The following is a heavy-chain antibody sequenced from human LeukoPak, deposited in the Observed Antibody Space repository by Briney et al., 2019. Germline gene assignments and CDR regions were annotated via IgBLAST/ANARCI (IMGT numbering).Heavy chain of an antibody. J-gene: IGHJ3*02. CDR3: ARDTSAGPDAFDI. V-gene: IGHV1-18*01. D-gene: IGHD2/OR15-2a*01. CDR1: GYTFTSYG. CDR2: ISAYSGNT. Sequence: ASVKVSCKASGYTFTSYGITWVRQAPGQGLEWMGWISAYSGNTNYAQKVQGRVTMTIDTSTSTAYMELRSLRSDDTAVYYCARDTSAGPDAFDIWGQGTMVTVSS.